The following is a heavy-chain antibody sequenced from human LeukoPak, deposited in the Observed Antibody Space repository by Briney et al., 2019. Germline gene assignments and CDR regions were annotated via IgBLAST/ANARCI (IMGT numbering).Heavy chain of an antibody. CDR2: IKEDGSDE. CDR3: ASRGRAI. D-gene: IGHD3-16*01. Sequence: GGSLRLSCAASGFTFSNYWMNWVRQAPGKGLEWVASIKEDGSDEYYVDSVKGRFIISGDNTKSSLYLQMNSLRAEDTAVYYCASRGRAIWGQGTMVTVSS. CDR1: GFTFSNYW. J-gene: IGHJ3*02. V-gene: IGHV3-7*01.